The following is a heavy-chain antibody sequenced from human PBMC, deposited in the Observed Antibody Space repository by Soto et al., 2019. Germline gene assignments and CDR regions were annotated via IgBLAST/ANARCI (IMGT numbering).Heavy chain of an antibody. Sequence: PSQTLSLTCAISGDSVSSNSAAWNWIRQSPSRGLEWLGRTYYRSRWYNDYAVAVKSRITVNPDTSKNQFSQHLNSVTPEDTAVYFCTRTTSLQWYYTDVCDKGITVTVSS. CDR2: TYYRSRWYN. J-gene: IGHJ6*03. D-gene: IGHD6-19*01. CDR3: TRTTSLQWYYTDV. CDR1: GDSVSSNSAA. V-gene: IGHV6-1*01.